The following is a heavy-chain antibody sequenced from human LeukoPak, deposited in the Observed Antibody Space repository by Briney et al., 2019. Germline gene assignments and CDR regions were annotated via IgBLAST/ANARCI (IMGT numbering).Heavy chain of an antibody. CDR3: ARDLALEYSSSSVGY. Sequence: GGSLRLSCAASGFTFSSYSMNWVRQAPGKGLEWVSYISSSSSTIYYADSVKGRFTISRDNAKNSLYLQMSSLRAEDTAVYYCARDLALEYSSSSVGYWGQGTLVTVSS. D-gene: IGHD6-6*01. J-gene: IGHJ4*02. CDR2: ISSSSSTI. CDR1: GFTFSSYS. V-gene: IGHV3-48*01.